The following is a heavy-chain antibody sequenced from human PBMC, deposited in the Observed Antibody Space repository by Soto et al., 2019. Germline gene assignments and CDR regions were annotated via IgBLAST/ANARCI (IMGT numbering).Heavy chain of an antibody. CDR3: ARAMTSDYYYGMDV. D-gene: IGHD4-17*01. CDR2: ISYDGSNK. CDR1: GFTFSSYA. V-gene: IGHV3-30-3*01. J-gene: IGHJ6*02. Sequence: QVQLVESGGGVVQPGRSLRLSCAASGFTFSSYAMHWVRQAPGKGLEWVAVISYDGSNKYYADSVKGRFTISRDNSKNTLYLQMNSLRAEDTAVYYCARAMTSDYYYGMDVWGQGTTVTVSS.